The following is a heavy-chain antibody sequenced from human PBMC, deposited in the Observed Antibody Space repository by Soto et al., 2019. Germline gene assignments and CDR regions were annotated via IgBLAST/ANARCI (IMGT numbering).Heavy chain of an antibody. D-gene: IGHD5-18*01. CDR2: IKQDGSEK. V-gene: IGHV3-7*05. CDR1: GFTFSSYW. J-gene: IGHJ6*02. Sequence: PGGSLRLSCAASGFTFSSYWMSWVRQAPGKGLEWVANIKQDGSEKYYVDSVKGRFTISRDNAKNSLYLQMNSLRAEDTAVYYCARDGYRVDTAMVTYGMDVWGQGTTVTVYS. CDR3: ARDGYRVDTAMVTYGMDV.